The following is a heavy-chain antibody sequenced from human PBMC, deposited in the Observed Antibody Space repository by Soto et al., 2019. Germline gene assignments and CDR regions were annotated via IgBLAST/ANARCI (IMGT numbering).Heavy chain of an antibody. CDR2: ISTAGGNT. J-gene: IGHJ4*02. D-gene: IGHD1-26*01. Sequence: RGSLVLSCASSVLTFYISAMTWVRQAPGEGLEWVSAISTAGGNTLYADSVKGRFTISRDNSKNTLYLQMNSLRAEDTAIYYCAKPSGGSYQERRVFDSWGQGTRVTVSS. V-gene: IGHV3-23*01. CDR1: VLTFYISA. CDR3: AKPSGGSYQERRVFDS.